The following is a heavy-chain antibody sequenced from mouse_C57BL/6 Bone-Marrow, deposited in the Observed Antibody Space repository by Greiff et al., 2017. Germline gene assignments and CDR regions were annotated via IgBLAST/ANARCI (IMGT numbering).Heavy chain of an antibody. CDR3: TVRENY. J-gene: IGHJ2*01. V-gene: IGHV6-3*01. Sequence: EVQLQESGGGLVQPGGSMKLSCVASGFTFSNYWMNWVRPSPEKGLEWVAQIRLKSDNYATHYAESVKGRFTISRDDYKSSVYLQMNNLRAEDTGIYYCTVRENYWGQGTTLTVSS. CDR1: GFTFSNYW. CDR2: IRLKSDNYAT.